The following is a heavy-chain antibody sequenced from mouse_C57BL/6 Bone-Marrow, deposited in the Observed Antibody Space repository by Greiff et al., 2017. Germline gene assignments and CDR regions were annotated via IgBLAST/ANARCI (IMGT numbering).Heavy chain of an antibody. CDR1: GFTFSDYY. D-gene: IGHD1-1*01. J-gene: IGHJ4*01. CDR3: ARDGSSYEGAMDY. V-gene: IGHV5-16*01. CDR2: INYDGSST. Sequence: DVHLVESEGGLVQPGSSMKLSCTASGFTFSDYYMAWVRQVPEKGLEWVANINYDGSSTYYLDSLKSRFIISRDNAKNILYLQMSSLKSEDTATYYCARDGSSYEGAMDYWGQGTSVTVSS.